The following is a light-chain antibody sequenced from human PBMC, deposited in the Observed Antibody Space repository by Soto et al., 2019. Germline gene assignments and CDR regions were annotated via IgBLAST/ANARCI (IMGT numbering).Light chain of an antibody. CDR1: QNIYSN. V-gene: IGKV3-15*01. CDR2: RAS. CDR3: QQRSNWPRIT. J-gene: IGKJ1*01. Sequence: IVMTQSPATLSVSPGERATLSCRASQNIYSNVAWYQQRPGQAPRLLIYRASTRAPGIPARFSGSGSGTDFTLTISSLEPEDFAVYYCQQRSNWPRITFGQGTKVDIK.